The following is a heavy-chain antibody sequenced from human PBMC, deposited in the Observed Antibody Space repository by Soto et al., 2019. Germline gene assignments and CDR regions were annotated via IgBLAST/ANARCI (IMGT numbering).Heavy chain of an antibody. CDR1: GFTFSSYA. J-gene: IGHJ4*02. D-gene: IGHD2-15*01. V-gene: IGHV3-64*01. CDR2: ISSNGGST. Sequence: PGGSPRLSCAASGFTFSSYAMHWVRQAPGKGLEYVSAISSNGGSTYYANSVKGRFTISRDNSKNTLYLQMGSLRAEDMAVYYYAIEDNYCSGGSCSPPYFDYWGQGTLVTVSS. CDR3: AIEDNYCSGGSCSPPYFDY.